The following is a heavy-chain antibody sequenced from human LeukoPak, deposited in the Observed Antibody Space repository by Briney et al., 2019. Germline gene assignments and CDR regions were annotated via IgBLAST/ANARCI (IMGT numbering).Heavy chain of an antibody. CDR1: GGSISSGGYS. CDR2: IYHSGST. D-gene: IGHD3-22*01. CDR3: ARGPITMIVVDQFDY. V-gene: IGHV4-30-2*01. J-gene: IGHJ4*02. Sequence: SQTLSPTCAVSGGSISSGGYSWSWIRQPPGKGLEWIGYIYHSGSTYYNPSLKSRVTISVDRSKNQFSPKLSSVTAADTAVYYCARGPITMIVVDQFDYWGQGTLVTVSS.